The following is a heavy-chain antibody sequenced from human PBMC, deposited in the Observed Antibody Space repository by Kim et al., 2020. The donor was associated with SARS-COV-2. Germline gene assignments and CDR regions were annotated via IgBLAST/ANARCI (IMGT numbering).Heavy chain of an antibody. J-gene: IGHJ4*02. D-gene: IGHD6-19*01. V-gene: IGHV3-7*04. CDR3: AREAGSKQWLVDFYY. Sequence: DAVKCRCTIPRDNTKNSLYLQKNSLRAEDTAVYYCAREAGSKQWLVDFYYWGQGTLVTVSS.